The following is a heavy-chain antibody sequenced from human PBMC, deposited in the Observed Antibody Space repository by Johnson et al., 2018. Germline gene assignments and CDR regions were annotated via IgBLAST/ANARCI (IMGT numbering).Heavy chain of an antibody. V-gene: IGHV5-51*01. CDR2: IYPGDSDT. J-gene: IGHJ6*02. D-gene: IGHD5/OR15-5a*01. Sequence: VQLVQSGAEVKKPGESLKISCKGSGYSFTSYWIGWVRQMPGKGLEWMGHIYPGDSDTRYSASFEGQVTISADKSTNTAYSQWSSLKASDTAMYYCARGGSVWGFLGYYYYGMDVWGQGTTVTVSS. CDR1: GYSFTSYW. CDR3: ARGGSVWGFLGYYYYGMDV.